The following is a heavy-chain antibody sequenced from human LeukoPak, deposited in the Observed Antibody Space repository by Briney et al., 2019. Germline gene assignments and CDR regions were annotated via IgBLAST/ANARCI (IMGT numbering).Heavy chain of an antibody. CDR3: ARETPYSSGSCMDV. CDR1: GYTFTSYG. D-gene: IGHD6-19*01. Sequence: SVKVSCKATGYTFTSYGISWVRQAPGQGLEWMGGIIPIFGTANYAQKFQGRVTITADESTSTAYMELSSLRSEDTAVYYCARETPYSSGSCMDVWGQGTTVTVSS. V-gene: IGHV1-69*13. J-gene: IGHJ6*02. CDR2: IIPIFGTA.